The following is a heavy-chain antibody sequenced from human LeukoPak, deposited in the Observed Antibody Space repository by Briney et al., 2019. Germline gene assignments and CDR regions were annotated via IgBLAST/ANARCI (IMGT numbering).Heavy chain of an antibody. J-gene: IGHJ4*02. D-gene: IGHD2-2*01. V-gene: IGHV1-18*01. CDR2: ISAYNGNT. CDR3: ARSYCSSTSCLLPPDY. CDR1: GYTFTSYG. Sequence: ASVKVSCKASGYTFTSYGISWERQAPGQGLDWMGWISAYNGNTNYAQKLQGRVTMTTDTSTSTAYMELRSLRSDDTAVYYCARSYCSSTSCLLPPDYWGQGTLVTVSS.